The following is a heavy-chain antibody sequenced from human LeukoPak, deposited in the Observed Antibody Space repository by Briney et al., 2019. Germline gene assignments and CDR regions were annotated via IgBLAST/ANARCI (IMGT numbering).Heavy chain of an antibody. J-gene: IGHJ5*02. CDR1: GFTFSSYI. V-gene: IGHV3-21*01. D-gene: IGHD4-17*01. CDR3: ARLYGTYPGWFDP. CDR2: ISSSTTYI. Sequence: GGFLRLSCAASGFTFSSYILNWVRQAPGKGLEWVSSISSSTTYIYYADSVKGRFTISRDNAKNSLYLQMNSLRAEDTAVYYCARLYGTYPGWFDPWGQGTLVTVSS.